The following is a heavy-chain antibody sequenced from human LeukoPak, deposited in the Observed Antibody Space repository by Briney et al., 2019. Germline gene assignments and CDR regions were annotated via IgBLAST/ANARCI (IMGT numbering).Heavy chain of an antibody. J-gene: IGHJ4*02. CDR3: ARETLNYYDF. CDR2: IYYSGST. V-gene: IGHV4-59*01. CDR1: GGSISSYY. Sequence: PSETLSLTCTVSGGSISSYYCSWIRQPPGKGLEWIGYIYYSGSTNYNPSLKSRVTISVDTSKNQFSLKLSSVTAADTAVYYCARETLNYYDFWGQGTLVTVSS. D-gene: IGHD4/OR15-4a*01.